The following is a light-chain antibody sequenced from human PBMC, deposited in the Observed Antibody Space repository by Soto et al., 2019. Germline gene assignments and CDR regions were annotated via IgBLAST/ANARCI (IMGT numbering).Light chain of an antibody. Sequence: DIQMTQSPSTLSASVGDRVTITCRASQSISPWLAWYQQKPGKAPKLLIYDASNLESGVPSRFSGSGAGTEFTLTISSLQPDDFATYHCQEYDSYSYTFGQGTKVDIK. CDR1: QSISPW. J-gene: IGKJ2*01. CDR2: DAS. CDR3: QEYDSYSYT. V-gene: IGKV1-5*01.